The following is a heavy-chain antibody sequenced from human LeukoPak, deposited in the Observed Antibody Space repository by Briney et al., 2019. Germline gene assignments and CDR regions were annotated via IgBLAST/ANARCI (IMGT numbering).Heavy chain of an antibody. Sequence: GGSLRLSCAASGFTLSSYGMHWVRQAPGKGLEWVAVISYDGSNKYYADSVNGRFTISRDNSKNTLSLQMNSLRAEGTAVYYCAKSPSGRSRISRFDYWGQGILVTVSS. CDR2: ISYDGSNK. J-gene: IGHJ4*02. CDR3: AKSPSGRSRISRFDY. D-gene: IGHD1-26*01. CDR1: GFTLSSYG. V-gene: IGHV3-30*18.